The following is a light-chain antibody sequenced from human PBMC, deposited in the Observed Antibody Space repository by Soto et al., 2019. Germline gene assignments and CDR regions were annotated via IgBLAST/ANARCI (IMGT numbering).Light chain of an antibody. CDR3: CSYAGSYPWV. CDR1: SSDVGDYNY. CDR2: AVN. Sequence: QSALNQPRSVSGSPGQSVTISCTGTSSDVGDYNYVSWYQQHPGKAPKLLIYAVNMRPSGVPDRFSGSKSGNTASLTISGLQAEDGADYSCCSYAGSYPWVFGGGTKLTVL. J-gene: IGLJ3*02. V-gene: IGLV2-11*01.